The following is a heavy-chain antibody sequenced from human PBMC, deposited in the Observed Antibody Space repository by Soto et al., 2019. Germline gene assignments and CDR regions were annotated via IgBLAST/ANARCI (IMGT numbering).Heavy chain of an antibody. CDR1: RYSISSGYY. V-gene: IGHV4-38-2*01. CDR3: TRHRGGAGVLEIWRPYLNHKEVEY. D-gene: IGHD3-10*01. Sequence: SVTMSLTCALSRYSISSGYYWGWIRQPPGKGLEWIGSLYHSGSTYSNPSLKSRVTISVDTSKNQFSLKLSSVTAADTAVYYCTRHRGGAGVLEIWRPYLNHKEVEYWGEGTLV. CDR2: LYHSGST. J-gene: IGHJ4*02.